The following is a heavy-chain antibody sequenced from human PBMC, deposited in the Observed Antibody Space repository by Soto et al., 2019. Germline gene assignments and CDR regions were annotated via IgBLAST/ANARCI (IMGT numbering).Heavy chain of an antibody. J-gene: IGHJ3*02. Sequence: SETLSLTCXVSCGSIGSSNWWSRVRQPPGKGLEWIGEIYHSGSTNYNPSLKSRVTISVDKSKNQFSLKLSSVTAADTAVYYCARILRDAFDIWGQGTMVTVSS. CDR1: CGSIGSSNW. CDR2: IYHSGST. V-gene: IGHV4-4*02. CDR3: ARILRDAFDI.